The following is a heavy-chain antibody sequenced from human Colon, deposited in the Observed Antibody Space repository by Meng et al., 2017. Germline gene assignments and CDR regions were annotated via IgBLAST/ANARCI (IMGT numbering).Heavy chain of an antibody. Sequence: GESQKISCAASGFTFSSYEMNWVRQAPGKGLEWVAYISGSGGTIHYADSVKGRFTIYRDNAKTSLYLQINSLRAEDTAIYYCTRSHFDFYYFDQWGQGTQVTVSS. CDR2: ISGSGGTI. CDR1: GFTFSSYE. CDR3: TRSHFDFYYFDQ. J-gene: IGHJ4*02. D-gene: IGHD2-21*02. V-gene: IGHV3-48*03.